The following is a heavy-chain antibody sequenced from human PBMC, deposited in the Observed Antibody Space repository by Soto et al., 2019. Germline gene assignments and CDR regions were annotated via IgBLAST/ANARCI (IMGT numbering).Heavy chain of an antibody. Sequence: QMQLVESGGGVVQPGRSLRLSCVASGFSFSNHGMHWVRQAPGKGLEWVAVISYDGSNKDYVESVKGRFTISRDNSKNTLYWQINSPRVEDTAVFYCARNSRATVAGAPDYWGQGTLVTVSS. CDR1: GFSFSNHG. V-gene: IGHV3-30*03. D-gene: IGHD6-19*01. J-gene: IGHJ4*02. CDR2: ISYDGSNK. CDR3: ARNSRATVAGAPDY.